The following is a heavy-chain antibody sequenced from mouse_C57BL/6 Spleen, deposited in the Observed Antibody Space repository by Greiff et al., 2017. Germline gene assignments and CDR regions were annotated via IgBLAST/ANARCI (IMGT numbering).Heavy chain of an antibody. Sequence: QVQLKQPGAELVRPGSSVKLSCKASGYTFTSYWMDWVKQRPGQGLEWIGNIYPSDSETHYNQKFKDKATLTVDKSSSTAYMQLSSLTSEDSAVYYCARSPLMEDAMDYWGQGTSVTVSS. CDR1: GYTFTSYW. V-gene: IGHV1-61*01. CDR3: ARSPLMEDAMDY. D-gene: IGHD1-1*02. CDR2: IYPSDSET. J-gene: IGHJ4*01.